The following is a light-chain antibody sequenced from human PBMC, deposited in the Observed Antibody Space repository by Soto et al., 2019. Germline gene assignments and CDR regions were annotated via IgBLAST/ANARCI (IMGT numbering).Light chain of an antibody. CDR3: ASKAGSSRHVV. CDR1: RSDIGDSNY. Sequence: QSALTQPPSASGSPGQSVTISCTGSRSDIGDSNYVSWYQQHPRKAPKLIISEVINRPSGVPDRFSASKSGNTASLTISGLQVEDEADYYCASKAGSSRHVVFGGGTKLTVL. CDR2: EVI. V-gene: IGLV2-8*01. J-gene: IGLJ2*01.